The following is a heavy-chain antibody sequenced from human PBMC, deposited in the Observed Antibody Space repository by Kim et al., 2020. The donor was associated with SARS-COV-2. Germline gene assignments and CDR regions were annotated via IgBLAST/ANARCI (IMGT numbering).Heavy chain of an antibody. CDR2: ISSSGRYI. D-gene: IGHD2-15*01. Sequence: GGSLRLSCVASGFTFSSYTMNWVRQAPGKGLEWVSAISSSGRYIYYADSLKGRFTVSRDNAKNPLVLQMNHLRTEDPAVYYCARACRSTVGYWGEG. CDR3: ARACRSTVGY. J-gene: IGHJ4*02. V-gene: IGHV3-21*04. CDR1: GFTFSSYT.